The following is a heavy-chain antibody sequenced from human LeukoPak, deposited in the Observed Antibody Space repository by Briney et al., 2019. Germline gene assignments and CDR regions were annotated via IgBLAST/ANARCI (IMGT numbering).Heavy chain of an antibody. Sequence: GGSLRLSCAASGFTVSDNYMSWVRQAPGKGLEWVSVMYSGGDTYYADSVKGRFTFSRDISKNTLYLQMNGLRTDDTAMYYCARDAPQVPAAGVLASWGQGTLVTVSS. CDR1: GFTVSDNY. J-gene: IGHJ5*02. D-gene: IGHD6-13*01. CDR2: MYSGGDT. CDR3: ARDAPQVPAAGVLAS. V-gene: IGHV3-53*01.